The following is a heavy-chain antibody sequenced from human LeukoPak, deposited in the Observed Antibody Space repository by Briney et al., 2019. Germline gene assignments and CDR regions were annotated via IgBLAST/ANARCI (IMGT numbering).Heavy chain of an antibody. CDR3: ARDGEWELPHY. CDR2: IIPIFGTA. J-gene: IGHJ4*02. V-gene: IGHV1-69*13. CDR1: GGTFSSYA. D-gene: IGHD1-26*01. Sequence: ASVKVSCKASGGTFSSYAISWVRQAPGQGLEWMGGIIPIFGTANYAQKFQGRVTITADESTSTAYMELSSLRPEDTAVYYCARDGEWELPHYWGQGTLVTVSS.